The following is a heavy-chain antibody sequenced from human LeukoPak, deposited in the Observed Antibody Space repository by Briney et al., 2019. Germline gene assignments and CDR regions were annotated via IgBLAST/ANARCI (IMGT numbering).Heavy chain of an antibody. CDR1: RDTVLSNTAA. J-gene: IGHJ5*02. CDR2: TYYRSKWYF. Sequence: SQTLSLTCVISRDTVLSNTAAWNWIRQSQSRGLEWLGRTYYRSKWYFEYAISVKSSVTTSPDPSKNQFSLYLNSVTPGDTAVYYCARDMFGYRLDAWGQGALVTVSS. V-gene: IGHV6-1*03. CDR3: ARDMFGYRLDA. D-gene: IGHD3-10*02.